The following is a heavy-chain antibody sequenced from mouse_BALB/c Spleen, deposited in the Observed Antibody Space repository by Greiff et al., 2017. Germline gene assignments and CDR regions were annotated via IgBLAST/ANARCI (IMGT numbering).Heavy chain of an antibody. V-gene: IGHV5-4*02. CDR3: ARTTDYWYFDV. D-gene: IGHD1-1*01. J-gene: IGHJ1*01. CDR1: GFTFSDYY. Sequence: EVNVVESGGGLVKPGGSLKLSCAASGFTFSDYYMYWVRQTPEKRLEWVATISDGGSYTYYPDSVKGRFTISRDNAKNNLYLQMSSLKSEDTAMYYCARTTDYWYFDVWGAGTTVTVSS. CDR2: ISDGGSYT.